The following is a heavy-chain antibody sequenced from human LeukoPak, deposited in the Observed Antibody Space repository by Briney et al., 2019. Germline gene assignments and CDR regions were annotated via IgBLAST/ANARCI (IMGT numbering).Heavy chain of an antibody. CDR3: ARGEYYYGSRSEHFDY. J-gene: IGHJ4*02. Sequence: SETLSLTCAVYGGSFSGYYWSWIRQPPGKGLEWIGEINHSGSTNYNPSLKSRVTISVDTSKNQFSLKLSSVTAADTAVYYCARGEYYYGSRSEHFDYWGQGTLVTVSS. D-gene: IGHD3-10*01. V-gene: IGHV4-34*01. CDR2: INHSGST. CDR1: GGSFSGYY.